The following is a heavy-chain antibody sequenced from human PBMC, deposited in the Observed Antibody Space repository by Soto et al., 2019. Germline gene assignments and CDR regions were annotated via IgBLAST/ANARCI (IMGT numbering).Heavy chain of an antibody. CDR2: IWYDGSNK. J-gene: IGHJ4*02. D-gene: IGHD6-19*01. CDR3: ARGGGWYGGFRGNY. Sequence: QVQLVESGGGVVQPGRSLRLSCAASGFTFSSYGMHWVRQAPGKGLEWVAVIWYDGSNKYYADSVKGRFTISRDNSKNALYLQMSSLRAEDTAVYYCARGGGWYGGFRGNYWGQGTLVTVSS. V-gene: IGHV3-33*01. CDR1: GFTFSSYG.